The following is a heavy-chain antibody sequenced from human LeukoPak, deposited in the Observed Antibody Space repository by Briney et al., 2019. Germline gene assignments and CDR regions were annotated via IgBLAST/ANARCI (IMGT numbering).Heavy chain of an antibody. D-gene: IGHD6-19*01. J-gene: IGHJ6*03. CDR1: GGSISSYY. V-gene: IGHV4-4*07. Sequence: SETLSLTCTVSGGSISSYYWSWIRQPAGKGLEWIGRIYTSGSTNYNPSLKSRVTMSVDTSKNQFSLKLSSVTAADTAVYYCARDNVAVAGTGLDYYYYMDVWGKGTTVTISS. CDR2: IYTSGST. CDR3: ARDNVAVAGTGLDYYYYMDV.